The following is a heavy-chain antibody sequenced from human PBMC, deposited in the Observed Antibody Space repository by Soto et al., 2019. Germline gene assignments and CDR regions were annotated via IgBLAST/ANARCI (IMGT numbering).Heavy chain of an antibody. CDR2: IVVGSGHT. D-gene: IGHD1-26*01. J-gene: IGHJ4*02. CDR1: GFTFTNSA. CDR3: AAVQGGGATFHF. Sequence: QLQLAQSGPEVKKPGTSVKVSCKASGFTFTNSAIQWVRQARGQRLEWMGWIVVGSGHTNYAQKFQERLTITRDMSTSTAYRELSSLTLEDTAVYYCAAVQGGGATFHFWGPGTLVTVSS. V-gene: IGHV1-58*02.